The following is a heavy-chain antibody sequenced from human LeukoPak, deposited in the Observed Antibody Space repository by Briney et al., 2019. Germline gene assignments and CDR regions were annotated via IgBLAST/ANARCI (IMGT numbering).Heavy chain of an antibody. J-gene: IGHJ5*02. Sequence: GGSLRLSCAASGFTFSNYAMTWVRQAPGEGLEWVAFISQSGGRSTDYADSLRGRFTISRDNSEDTLYLQMNSLRAEDTAVYHCARDLGCSTSSCRYNWFDPWGQGTLVTVSS. D-gene: IGHD2-2*01. V-gene: IGHV3-23*01. CDR1: GFTFSNYA. CDR3: ARDLGCSTSSCRYNWFDP. CDR2: ISQSGGRST.